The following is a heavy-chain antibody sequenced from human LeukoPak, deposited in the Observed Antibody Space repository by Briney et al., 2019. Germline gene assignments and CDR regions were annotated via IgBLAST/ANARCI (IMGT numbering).Heavy chain of an antibody. V-gene: IGHV3-73*01. J-gene: IGHJ4*02. Sequence: GGSLRLSCAASGFTFSGSAMHWVRQASGKGLEWVGRIGSKANSYATAYAASVKGRFTISRDDSKNTAYLQMNSLKTEDTAVYYCTRRGYYDSSGYYYEDYWGQGTLVTVSS. D-gene: IGHD3-22*01. CDR1: GFTFSGSA. CDR3: TRRGYYDSSGYYYEDY. CDR2: IGSKANSYAT.